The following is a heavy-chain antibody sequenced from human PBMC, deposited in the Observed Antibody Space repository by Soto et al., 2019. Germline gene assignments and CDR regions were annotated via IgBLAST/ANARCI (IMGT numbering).Heavy chain of an antibody. CDR2: INHSGST. CDR3: ARGGYYYGSGSYFGNYYYYGMDV. V-gene: IGHV4-34*01. Sequence: SDTLSLTCAVYGGSFSGYYWSWIRQPPGKGLEWIGEINHSGSTNYNPSLKSRVTISVDTSKNQFSLKLSSVTAADTAVYYCARGGYYYGSGSYFGNYYYYGMDVWGQGTTVNVSS. CDR1: GGSFSGYY. J-gene: IGHJ6*02. D-gene: IGHD3-10*01.